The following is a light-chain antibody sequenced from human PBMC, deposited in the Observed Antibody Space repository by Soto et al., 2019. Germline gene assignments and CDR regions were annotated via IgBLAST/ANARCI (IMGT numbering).Light chain of an antibody. Sequence: DIQMTQSPSSLSASVGDRVTITCRASQSISIYLNWYQQKPGKAPKVLIYAASSLQSGVPSRFSGSESGTDFTLTISSLQPEDFATYYCQQSYSTPAFGQGTKVEIK. J-gene: IGKJ1*01. CDR2: AAS. CDR3: QQSYSTPA. CDR1: QSISIY. V-gene: IGKV1-39*01.